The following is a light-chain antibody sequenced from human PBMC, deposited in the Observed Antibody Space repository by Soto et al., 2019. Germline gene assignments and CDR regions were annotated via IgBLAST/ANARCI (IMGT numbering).Light chain of an antibody. V-gene: IGKV1-39*01. CDR2: AAS. J-gene: IGKJ1*01. CDR3: QQSYSVPPT. CDR1: RSIGTN. Sequence: DIQMTQSPSSLSASVGDRVTITCRASRSIGTNLNWYRQTPGKAPNLLIHAASRLQSGVPSRFSGSGFGTAFILTISSLQPEDSAIYYCQQSYSVPPTIGQGTKVEIQ.